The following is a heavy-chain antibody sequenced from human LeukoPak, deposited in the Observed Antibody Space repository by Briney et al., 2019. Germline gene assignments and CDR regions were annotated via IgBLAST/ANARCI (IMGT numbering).Heavy chain of an antibody. V-gene: IGHV3-33*01. CDR1: GFTFRNFC. CDR2: IWYDGNNK. J-gene: IGHJ4*02. D-gene: IGHD2-2*01. CDR3: ARDYHGLDY. Sequence: GGALRLSCAASGFTFRNFCMHWGRQAPGQGLEWVAVIWYDGNNKYYADSVKGRFTISRDNSKNTLYLQMKSLRAEDTAVYYCARDYHGLDYWGQGTLVTVSS.